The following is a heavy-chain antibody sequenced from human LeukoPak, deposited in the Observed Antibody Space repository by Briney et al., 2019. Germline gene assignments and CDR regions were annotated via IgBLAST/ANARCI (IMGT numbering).Heavy chain of an antibody. CDR2: IYYSGST. CDR3: ARLNLEYLYSSGPNDY. Sequence: SETLFLTCTVSGGSISSGGYYWSWIRQHPGKGLEWIGYIYYSGSTYYNPSLKSRVTISVDTSKNQFSLKLNSVTPADTAVYYCARLNLEYLYSSGPNDYWGQGTLVTVSS. J-gene: IGHJ4*02. V-gene: IGHV4-31*03. CDR1: GGSISSGGYY. D-gene: IGHD3-10*01.